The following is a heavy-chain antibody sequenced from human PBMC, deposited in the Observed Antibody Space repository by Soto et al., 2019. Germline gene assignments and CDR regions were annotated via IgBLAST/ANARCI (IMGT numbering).Heavy chain of an antibody. V-gene: IGHV4-39*01. CDR3: ARHEAVDCSGGSCYPVYVGYFDY. D-gene: IGHD2-15*01. CDR1: GGSISSSSYY. Sequence: SETLSLTCTVSGGSISSSSYYWGWIRQPPGKGLEWIGSIYYSGSTYYNPSLKSRVTISVDTSKNQFSLKLSSVTAADTAVYYCARHEAVDCSGGSCYPVYVGYFDYWGQGTLVTVSS. J-gene: IGHJ4*02. CDR2: IYYSGST.